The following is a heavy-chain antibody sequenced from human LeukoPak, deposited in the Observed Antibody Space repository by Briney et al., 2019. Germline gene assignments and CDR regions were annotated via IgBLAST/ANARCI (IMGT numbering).Heavy chain of an antibody. CDR1: GFTFSRYW. D-gene: IGHD2-2*01. V-gene: IGHV3-7*04. J-gene: IGHJ4*02. CDR3: ARDWSSTICYPDF. CDR2: IKQDGSEK. Sequence: GGSLRLSCAASGFTFSRYWMSWVRQAPGKGLELVANIKQDGSEKYYVDSVKGRFTISRDNAKNSLYMQMNSLRAEDTAVYYCARDWSSTICYPDFWGQGTLVTVSS.